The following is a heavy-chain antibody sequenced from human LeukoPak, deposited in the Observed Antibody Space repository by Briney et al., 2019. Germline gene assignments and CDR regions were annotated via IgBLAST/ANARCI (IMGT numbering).Heavy chain of an antibody. CDR1: GFTFSTYA. J-gene: IGHJ4*02. Sequence: GGSLRLSCTASGFTFSTYAMTWVRQAPGKGLEWVSVISHGGDSAWYADSVKSRFTISRDNSKSTLFLQMNSLRADDTAIYYCAKGRSGWYEGLDYWGQGILVTVSS. CDR2: ISHGGDSA. V-gene: IGHV3-23*01. D-gene: IGHD6-19*01. CDR3: AKGRSGWYEGLDY.